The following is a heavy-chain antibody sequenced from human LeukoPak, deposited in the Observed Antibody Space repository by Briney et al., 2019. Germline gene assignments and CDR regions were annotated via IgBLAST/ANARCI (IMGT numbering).Heavy chain of an antibody. CDR2: MNHSGSA. CDR3: ARSRYYDSPDAFDI. D-gene: IGHD3-22*01. CDR1: GGSFSGYY. J-gene: IGHJ3*02. Sequence: SETLSLTCAVYGGSFSGYYWTWIRQPPGKGLEWIGEMNHSGSANYNPSLKSRVTISVDTSRNQFSLKLSSVTAADTAAYYCARSRYYDSPDAFDIWGQGTMVTVSS. V-gene: IGHV4-34*01.